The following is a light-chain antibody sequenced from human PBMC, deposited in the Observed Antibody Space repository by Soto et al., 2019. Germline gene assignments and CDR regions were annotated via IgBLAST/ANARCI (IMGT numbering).Light chain of an antibody. CDR1: QTISTY. CDR3: QQSYSNMWT. V-gene: IGKV1-39*01. CDR2: AAS. J-gene: IGKJ1*01. Sequence: DIQMTQSPSSLSASVGDRVTITCRASQTISTYLNWYQQKLGKAPKLLIYAASSLQSGVPSRFSGSGSGTAFTLTISSLQPEDFATYYCQQSYSNMWTFGQGTKVEIK.